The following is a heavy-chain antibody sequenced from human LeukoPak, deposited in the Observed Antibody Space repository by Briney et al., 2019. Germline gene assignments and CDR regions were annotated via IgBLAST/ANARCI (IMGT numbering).Heavy chain of an antibody. D-gene: IGHD7-27*01. CDR1: GYTFTDYY. V-gene: IGHV1-2*02. Sequence: ASVKVSSKASGYTFTDYYLHWVRQAPGQGLEWMGWINPNSGGTNYAQKFQGRVTLTRDTSISTAYMELSRLTSDDTAIYFCARELGRNAFDIWGQGTMVTVSP. CDR3: ARELGRNAFDI. J-gene: IGHJ3*02. CDR2: INPNSGGT.